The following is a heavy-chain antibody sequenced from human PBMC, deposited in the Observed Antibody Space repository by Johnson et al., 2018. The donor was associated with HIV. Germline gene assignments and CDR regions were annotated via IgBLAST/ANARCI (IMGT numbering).Heavy chain of an antibody. D-gene: IGHD6-13*01. CDR2: ISYDGSDK. CDR1: GFTFSSYA. V-gene: IGHV3-30*04. J-gene: IGHJ3*02. CDR3: ARSPRAAEGAFDI. Sequence: QVLLVESGGGVVQPGRSLRLSCAASGFTFSSYAMHWVRQAPGKGLEWVAVISYDGSDKYYGDSVKGRFTISRDNSKNTLFLQMNSLRAEDTAVYYCARSPRAAEGAFDIWGQGTMVTVSS.